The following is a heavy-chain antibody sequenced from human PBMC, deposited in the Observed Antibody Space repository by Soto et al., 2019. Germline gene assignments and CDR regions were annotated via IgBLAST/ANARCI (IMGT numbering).Heavy chain of an antibody. CDR2: ITTFNGNT. J-gene: IGHJ6*02. CDR1: GYTFTNYA. CDR3: ARARSLGTPSQGHYYYDVEV. Sequence: ASVKVSCKASGYTFTNYAVSWVRQAPGQGLEWMGWITTFNGNTNSPQMFQDRVTLTTDTSTSTAFMELRGLRSDDTAVYFCARARSLGTPSQGHYYYDVEVWGQGTTVTVS. D-gene: IGHD1-1*01. V-gene: IGHV1-18*04.